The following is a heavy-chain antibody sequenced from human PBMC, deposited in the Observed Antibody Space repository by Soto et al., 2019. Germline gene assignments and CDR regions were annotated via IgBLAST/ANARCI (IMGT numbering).Heavy chain of an antibody. CDR3: ASEGYYYVSGSYYNNYGMDV. V-gene: IGHV6-1*01. D-gene: IGHD3-10*01. CDR2: TYYRSKWYN. J-gene: IGHJ6*02. CDR1: GDSVSSNSAA. Sequence: SQTLSLTCVISGDSVSSNSAAWNWIRQSPSRGLEWLGRTYYRSKWYNDYAVSVKSRITINPDTSKNQFSLQLNAVTPEDTAVYSCASEGYYYVSGSYYNNYGMDVWGQGTTVTVSS.